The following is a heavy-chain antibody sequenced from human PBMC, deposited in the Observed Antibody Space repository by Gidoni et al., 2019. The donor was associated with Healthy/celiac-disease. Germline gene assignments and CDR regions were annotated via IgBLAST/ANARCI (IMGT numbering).Heavy chain of an antibody. D-gene: IGHD3-10*01. CDR1: GGSISSGSYY. CDR2: IYTSGST. CDR3: ARGLLWFGELFPVYFDY. J-gene: IGHJ4*02. Sequence: QVQLQESGPGLVKPSQTLSLTCTVSGGSISSGSYYWRWIRQPAGKGLEWIGRIYTSGSTNYNPSLKSRVTISVDTSKNQFSLKLSSVTAADTAVYYCARGLLWFGELFPVYFDYWGQGTLVTVSS. V-gene: IGHV4-61*02.